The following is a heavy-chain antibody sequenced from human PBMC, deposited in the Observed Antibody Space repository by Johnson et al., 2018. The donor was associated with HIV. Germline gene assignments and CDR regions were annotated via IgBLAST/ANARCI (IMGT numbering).Heavy chain of an antibody. Sequence: QVQLVESGGGLVQPGGSLRLSCAASGFTFSSYAMHWVRQAPGKGLEYVSVIYSGGTTFYADSVKGRFTISRDNSKTTLYLQMNTLRADDTAVYYCAKVAVATAAGGVALDIWGPGTMVTVS. D-gene: IGHD6-13*01. CDR1: GFTFSSYA. CDR3: AKVAVATAAGGVALDI. V-gene: IGHV3-64*04. J-gene: IGHJ3*02. CDR2: IYSGGTT.